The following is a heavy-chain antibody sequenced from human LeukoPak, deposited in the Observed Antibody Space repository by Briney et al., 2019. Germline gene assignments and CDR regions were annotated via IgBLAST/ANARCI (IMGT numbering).Heavy chain of an antibody. D-gene: IGHD3-22*01. CDR3: ARDPLGYYYDSSGGPHAFDI. CDR1: GGSISSYY. V-gene: IGHV4-59*01. CDR2: IYYSGGT. J-gene: IGHJ3*02. Sequence: SETLSLTCTVSGGSISSYYWSWIRQPPGKGLEWIGYIYYSGGTNYNPSLKSRVTISVDTSKNQFSLKLSSVTAADTAVYYCARDPLGYYYDSSGGPHAFDIWGQGTMVTVSS.